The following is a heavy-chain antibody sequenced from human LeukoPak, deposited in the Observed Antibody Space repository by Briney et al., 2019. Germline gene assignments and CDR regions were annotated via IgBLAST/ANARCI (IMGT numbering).Heavy chain of an antibody. V-gene: IGHV4-30-4*01. CDR3: ARVVSTVVTPDAFDI. CDR2: IYYSGST. J-gene: IGHJ3*02. D-gene: IGHD4-23*01. CDR1: GGTISSGDYY. Sequence: SETLSLTCTVSGGTISSGDYYWSWIRQPPGKGLEWIGYIYYSGSTYYNPSLKSRVTISVDTSKNQFSLKLSSVTAADTAVYYCARVVSTVVTPDAFDIWGQGTMVTVSS.